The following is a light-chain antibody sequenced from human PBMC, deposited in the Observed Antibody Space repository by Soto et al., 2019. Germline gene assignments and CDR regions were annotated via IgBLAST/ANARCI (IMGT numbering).Light chain of an antibody. V-gene: IGKV3-15*01. CDR3: QQYTKWPR. CDR1: QSVGSN. Sequence: EIVVTQSRATLSGSPGERSTLSCRASQSVGSNLAWYQQKPGQAPRLLIYGASTRANGIPARFSGTGSGTEFTLTISSLQSDDFALYYCQQYTKWPRFGPGTKVDIK. CDR2: GAS. J-gene: IGKJ3*01.